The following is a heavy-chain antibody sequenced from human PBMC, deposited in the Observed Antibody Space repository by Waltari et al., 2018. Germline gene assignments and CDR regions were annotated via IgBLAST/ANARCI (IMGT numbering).Heavy chain of an antibody. CDR3: ARPARGGAANDAFDI. D-gene: IGHD5-18*01. V-gene: IGHV1-69*14. CDR1: GGTFSSYA. Sequence: QVQLVQSGAEVKKPGSSVKVSCKASGGTFSSYAISWVRQAPGQGLEWMGRIIPIFGTANYARKFQGRVTITADKSTSTAYMELSSLRSEDTAVYYCARPARGGAANDAFDIWGQGTMVTVSS. CDR2: IIPIFGTA. J-gene: IGHJ3*02.